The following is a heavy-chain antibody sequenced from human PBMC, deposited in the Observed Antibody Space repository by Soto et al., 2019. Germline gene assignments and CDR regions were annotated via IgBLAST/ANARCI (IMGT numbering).Heavy chain of an antibody. V-gene: IGHV1-69*08. CDR3: ARGLGGRMDD. D-gene: IGHD3-16*01. CDR2: IIPILGET. CDR1: GTIFSSYT. Sequence: QVQLVQSGAEVKKPGSSVRVSCKASGTIFSSYTISWVRQAPGQGLDWMGRIIPILGETNSAQKFQGRVTLTADKRTNTAYMELNSLRLEDTALYYCARGLGGRMDDWGQGTTVTVSS. J-gene: IGHJ6*02.